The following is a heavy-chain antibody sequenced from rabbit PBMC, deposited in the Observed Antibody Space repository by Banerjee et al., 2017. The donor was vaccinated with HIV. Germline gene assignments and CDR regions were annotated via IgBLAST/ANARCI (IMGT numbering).Heavy chain of an antibody. CDR3: ARRGTLSL. V-gene: IGHV1S45*01. J-gene: IGHJ3*01. D-gene: IGHD7-1*01. CDR2: IYAGSSGST. Sequence: EESGGDLVKPEGSLTLTCTASGFSLSSSYWIWWVRQAPGKGLEWIACIYAGSSGSTYYASWVNGRFTISKASSTTVTLQMTSLTAADTATYFCARRGTLSLWGQGTLVTVS. CDR1: GFSLSSSYW.